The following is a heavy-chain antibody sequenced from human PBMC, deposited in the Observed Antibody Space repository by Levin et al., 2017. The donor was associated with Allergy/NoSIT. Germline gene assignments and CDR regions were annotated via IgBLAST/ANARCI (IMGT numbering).Heavy chain of an antibody. CDR2: ISWNSGSI. CDR3: AKDIIRYSYGYPLWAYYYGMDV. J-gene: IGHJ6*02. V-gene: IGHV3-9*01. D-gene: IGHD5-18*01. Sequence: GGSLRLSCAASGFTFDDYAMHWVRQAPGKGLEWVSGISWNSGSIGYADSVKGRFTISRDNAKNSLYLQMNSLRAEDTALYYCAKDIIRYSYGYPLWAYYYGMDVWGQGTTVTVSS. CDR1: GFTFDDYA.